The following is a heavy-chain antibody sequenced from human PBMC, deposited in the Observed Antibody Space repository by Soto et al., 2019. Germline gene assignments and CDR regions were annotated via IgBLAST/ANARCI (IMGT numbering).Heavy chain of an antibody. D-gene: IGHD3-22*01. V-gene: IGHV3-72*01. CDR3: VRATYFSDSSGYTRCLDY. J-gene: IGHJ4*02. CDR2: SRDKPQGYST. Sequence: GALRLSCAGSGFTLSGHYIDWVRQAPGKGLEWVGRSRDKPQGYSTAYAASVKGRFTTSRDESKNSAYLQMNSLKTEDTAVYYCVRATYFSDSSGYTRCLDYWGQGTLVTVSS. CDR1: GFTLSGHY.